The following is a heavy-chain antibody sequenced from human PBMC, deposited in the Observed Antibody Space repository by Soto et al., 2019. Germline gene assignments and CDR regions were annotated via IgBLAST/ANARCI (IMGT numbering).Heavy chain of an antibody. J-gene: IGHJ4*02. V-gene: IGHV3-11*01. CDR2: ISSSGSSI. D-gene: IGHD2-15*01. Sequence: GGSLRLSCAASGFTFSDYDMSWIRQAPGKGLEWVSYISSSGSSIYYADSVKGRFTISRDNSKNSLYLKMNSLGAEDTAVYYCAGAVRWPYFDYWGQGTLVTVSS. CDR3: AGAVRWPYFDY. CDR1: GFTFSDYD.